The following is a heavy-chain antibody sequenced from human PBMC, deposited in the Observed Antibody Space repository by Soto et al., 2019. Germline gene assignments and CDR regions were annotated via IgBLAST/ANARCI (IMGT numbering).Heavy chain of an antibody. CDR2: IVVGSGNT. D-gene: IGHD3-16*01. CDR1: GFTFTSSA. Sequence: SVKVSCKASGFTFTSSAVQWVRQVRGQRLEWIGWIVVGSGNTNYAQKFQERVTITRDMSTSTAYMELSSLRSEDTAVYYCAADDPRLGFDPWGQGTLVTVSS. CDR3: AADDPRLGFDP. V-gene: IGHV1-58*01. J-gene: IGHJ5*02.